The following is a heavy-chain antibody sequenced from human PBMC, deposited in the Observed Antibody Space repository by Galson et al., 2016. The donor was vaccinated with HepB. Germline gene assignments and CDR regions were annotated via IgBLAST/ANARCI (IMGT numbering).Heavy chain of an antibody. CDR3: VIDHSVVSTTAYNLFDP. CDR2: LTSDGTIS. CDR1: GFTFSSHW. D-gene: IGHD4-23*01. J-gene: IGHJ5*02. Sequence: SLRLSCAAPGFTFSSHWMHWVRQDLGKGLVWVSRLTSDGTISHYADSVKGRFTISRDNAKNTLYLQMNRLRAEETAVYFCVIDHSVVSTTAYNLFDPWGRGTLVTVSS. V-gene: IGHV3-74*01.